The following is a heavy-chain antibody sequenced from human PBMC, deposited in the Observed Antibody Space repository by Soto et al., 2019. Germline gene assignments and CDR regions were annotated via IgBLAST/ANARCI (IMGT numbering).Heavy chain of an antibody. CDR2: ISQTGST. Sequence: QVQLQESGPGLVKPSGTLSLTCAVSGGSVTDGHWWTWVRQPPGQGLEWIGDISQTGSTKYNPSLKSRVPISVDKSKHPFSLNLSSVTAAGTALYYCARGAWLVITPYVDYWGQGALVTVSS. D-gene: IGHD3-9*01. CDR3: ARGAWLVITPYVDY. J-gene: IGHJ4*02. V-gene: IGHV4-4*02. CDR1: GGSVTDGHW.